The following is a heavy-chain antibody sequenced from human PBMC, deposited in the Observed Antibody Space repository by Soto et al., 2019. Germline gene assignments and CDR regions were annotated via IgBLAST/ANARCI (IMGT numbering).Heavy chain of an antibody. CDR2: IKSKTDGGTT. J-gene: IGHJ6*02. V-gene: IGHV3-15*07. Sequence: GGSLRLSCAASGFTFSNAWMNWVRQAPGKGLEWVGRIKSKTDGGTTDYAAPVKGRFTISRDDSKNTLYLQMNSLKTEDTAVYYCTTDLPFGVVIDYYYYGMDVWGQGTTVTVSS. CDR3: TTDLPFGVVIDYYYYGMDV. D-gene: IGHD3-3*01. CDR1: GFTFSNAW.